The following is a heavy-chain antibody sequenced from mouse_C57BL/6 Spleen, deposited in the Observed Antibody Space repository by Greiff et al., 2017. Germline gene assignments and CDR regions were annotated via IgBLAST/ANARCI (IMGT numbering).Heavy chain of an antibody. CDR3: AREWAYYYGSSYAFAY. D-gene: IGHD1-1*01. CDR2: IFPGSGST. CDR1: GYTFTDYY. Sequence: QVQLKQSGPELVKPGASVKISCKASGYTFTDYYINWVKQRPGQGLEWIGWIFPGSGSTYYNEKFKGKATLTVDKSSSTAYMLLSSLTSEDSAVYFCAREWAYYYGSSYAFAYWGQGTLVTVSA. V-gene: IGHV1-75*01. J-gene: IGHJ3*01.